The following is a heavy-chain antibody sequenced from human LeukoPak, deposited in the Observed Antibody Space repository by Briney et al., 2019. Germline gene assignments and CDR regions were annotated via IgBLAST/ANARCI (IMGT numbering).Heavy chain of an antibody. J-gene: IGHJ4*02. CDR3: AKASRDIPAAGPSGYYFDY. CDR1: GFTFSRHS. V-gene: IGHV3-21*04. D-gene: IGHD6-13*01. Sequence: GGSLRLSCAASGFTFSRHSINWVRQAPGKGLEWVSSISSSSSYIYYADSVKGRFTISRDNSKNTLYLQMNSLRAEGTAIYYCAKASRDIPAAGPSGYYFDYWGQGTLVTVSS. CDR2: ISSSSSYI.